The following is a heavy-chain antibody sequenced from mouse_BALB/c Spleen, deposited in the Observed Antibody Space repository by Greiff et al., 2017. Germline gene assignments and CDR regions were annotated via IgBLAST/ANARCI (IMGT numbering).Heavy chain of an antibody. D-gene: IGHD2-14*01. J-gene: IGHJ1*01. V-gene: IGHV1-7*01. CDR1: GYTFTSYW. CDR3: ARGRYDWYFDV. CDR2: INPSTGYT. Sequence: QVHVKQSGAELAKPGASVKMSCKASGYTFTSYWMHWVKQRPGQGLEWIGYINPSTGYTEYNQKFKDKATLTADKSSSTAYMQLSSLTSEDSAVYYCARGRYDWYFDVWGAGTTVTVSS.